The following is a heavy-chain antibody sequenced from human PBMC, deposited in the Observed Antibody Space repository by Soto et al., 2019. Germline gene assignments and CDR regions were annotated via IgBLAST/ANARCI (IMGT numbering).Heavy chain of an antibody. CDR2: TRNKANSYTT. Sequence: GGSLRLSCAASGFTFSDHYMDWVRQAPGKGLEWVGRTRNKANSYTTEYAASVKGRFTISRDDSKNSLYLQMNSLKTEDTAGYYCARLGYSGSYYDYWGQGTLVTVSS. J-gene: IGHJ4*02. V-gene: IGHV3-72*01. D-gene: IGHD1-26*01. CDR1: GFTFSDHY. CDR3: ARLGYSGSYYDY.